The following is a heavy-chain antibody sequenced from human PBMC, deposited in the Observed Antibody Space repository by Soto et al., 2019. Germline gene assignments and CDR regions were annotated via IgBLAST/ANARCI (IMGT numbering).Heavy chain of an antibody. CDR2: IKSKTDGGTT. Sequence: GGSLRLSCAASGFTFSNAWMSWVRQAQGKGLEWVGRIKSKTDGGTTDYAAPVKGRFTISRDDSKNTLYLQMNSLKTEDTAVYYCTTATTVTTLFLYYYYMDVWGKGTTVTVSS. CDR1: GFTFSNAW. J-gene: IGHJ6*03. D-gene: IGHD4-17*01. V-gene: IGHV3-15*01. CDR3: TTATTVTTLFLYYYYMDV.